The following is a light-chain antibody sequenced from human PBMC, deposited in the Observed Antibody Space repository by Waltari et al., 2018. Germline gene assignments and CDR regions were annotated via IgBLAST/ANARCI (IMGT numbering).Light chain of an antibody. CDR3: MQSLQTPWT. Sequence: DIVMTQSPLSLSVTPGEPASISCRSSQRLLHRTGHNYLDWSLQKLGQSPQLLMYMGSNRASGVPDRFSGSESGTDFTLKISRVEAADVGVYYCMQSLQTPWTFGQGTKVEIK. J-gene: IGKJ1*01. CDR2: MGS. V-gene: IGKV2-28*01. CDR1: QRLLHRTGHNY.